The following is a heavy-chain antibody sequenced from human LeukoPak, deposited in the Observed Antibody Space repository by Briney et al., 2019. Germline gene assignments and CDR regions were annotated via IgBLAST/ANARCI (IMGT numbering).Heavy chain of an antibody. J-gene: IGHJ6*02. Sequence: ASVSVSRKASGYTFTSYGISWVRQAPGQGLEGMGWISAYNGNTNYAQKLQGRVTMTTDTSTSTAYMELRSLRSDDTAVYYCAREGYCSSTSCFGIRGMDVWGQGTTVTVSS. CDR1: GYTFTSYG. D-gene: IGHD2-2*01. CDR3: AREGYCSSTSCFGIRGMDV. CDR2: ISAYNGNT. V-gene: IGHV1-18*01.